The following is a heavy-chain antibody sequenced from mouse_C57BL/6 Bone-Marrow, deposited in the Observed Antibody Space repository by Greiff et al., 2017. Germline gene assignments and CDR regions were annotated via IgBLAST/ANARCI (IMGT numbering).Heavy chain of an antibody. J-gene: IGHJ4*01. CDR1: GYTFTSYW. CDR2: IDPSDSET. D-gene: IGHD1-1*01. V-gene: IGHV1-52*01. CDR3: AGASNCYGSHYYAMDY. Sequence: QVQLQQPGAELVRPGSSVKLSCKASGYTFTSYWMPWVKQRPRQGLDWIGNIDPSDSETHYNQKFKDKATLTVDKSSSTAYMQLSSLTSEDSAVYYCAGASNCYGSHYYAMDYWGQGTSVTVSS.